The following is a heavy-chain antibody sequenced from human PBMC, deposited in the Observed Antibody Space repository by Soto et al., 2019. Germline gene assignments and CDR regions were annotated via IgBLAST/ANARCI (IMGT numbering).Heavy chain of an antibody. Sequence: QVQLVQSGAEMKKPGASVKVSCKASGYTFTTYGISWVRQAPGQGLEWMGWISAYNGNTHYAQKLQGRVTTTTDTATSTAYVELRSLRSGDTAVYYCARGPFPSTCDSVDYWGQGPLVTASS. CDR3: ARGPFPSTCDSVDY. CDR2: ISAYNGNT. J-gene: IGHJ4*02. V-gene: IGHV1-18*04. D-gene: IGHD5-18*01. CDR1: GYTFTTYG.